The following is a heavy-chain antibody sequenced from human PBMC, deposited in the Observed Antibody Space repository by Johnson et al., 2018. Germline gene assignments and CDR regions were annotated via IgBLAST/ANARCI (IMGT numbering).Heavy chain of an antibody. Sequence: VQLVESGGGLVKXGGSLRLSCKASGFSFNVYSMTWVRQAPGKGLEWVPFIGAESVYIQYADSVRGRFTISRDNAKNSLDLQMSALRVEDTAIYFCARGQWRVPGQRYYMDVWGKGTTVTVSS. D-gene: IGHD6-19*01. V-gene: IGHV3-21*06. J-gene: IGHJ6*03. CDR1: GFSFNVYS. CDR3: ARGQWRVPGQRYYMDV. CDR2: IGAESVYI.